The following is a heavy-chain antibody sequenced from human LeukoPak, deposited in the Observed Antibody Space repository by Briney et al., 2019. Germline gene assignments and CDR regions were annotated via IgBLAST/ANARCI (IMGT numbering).Heavy chain of an antibody. CDR3: ARVMAVNPDWFDP. J-gene: IGHJ5*02. Sequence: PSETLSLTCTVSGASISSVSYYWTWIRQPAGKGLEWIGRIYNTGSTKYNPFLKSRVTISIDTSKNQFPLKLNSVTAADTAVYYCARVMAVNPDWFDPWGQGTLVTVSS. CDR1: GASISSVSYY. CDR2: IYNTGST. V-gene: IGHV4-61*02. D-gene: IGHD5-24*01.